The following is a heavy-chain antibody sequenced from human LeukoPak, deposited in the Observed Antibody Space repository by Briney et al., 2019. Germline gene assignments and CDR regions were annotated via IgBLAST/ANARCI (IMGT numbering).Heavy chain of an antibody. CDR1: GFTFDDYA. Sequence: GRSLRLSCAASGFTFDDYAMHWVRQAPGKGLEWVSGISWNSGSIGYADSVKGRFTISRDNAKNSLYLQMNSLGAEDTALYYCAKDVRSYYDSSGTSYMDVWGKGTTVTVSS. V-gene: IGHV3-9*01. CDR3: AKDVRSYYDSSGTSYMDV. D-gene: IGHD3-22*01. CDR2: ISWNSGSI. J-gene: IGHJ6*03.